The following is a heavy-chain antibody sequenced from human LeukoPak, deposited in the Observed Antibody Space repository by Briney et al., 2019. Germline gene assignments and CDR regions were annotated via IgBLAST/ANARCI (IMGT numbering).Heavy chain of an antibody. CDR2: INHSGST. Sequence: SETLSLTCAVYGGSFSGYYWSWIRQPPGKGLEWIGEINHSGSTNYNPSLKSRVTMSVDTSKNQFSLKLSSVTAADTAVYYCAGSAKGTWLIYWGQGTLVTVSS. J-gene: IGHJ4*02. D-gene: IGHD6-19*01. V-gene: IGHV4-34*01. CDR3: AGSAKGTWLIY. CDR1: GGSFSGYY.